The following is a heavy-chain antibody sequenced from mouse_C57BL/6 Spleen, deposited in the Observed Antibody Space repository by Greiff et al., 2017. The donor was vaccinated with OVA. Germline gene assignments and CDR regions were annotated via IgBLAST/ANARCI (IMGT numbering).Heavy chain of an antibody. V-gene: IGHV1-15*01. D-gene: IGHD5-1*01. CDR2: IDPETGGT. Sequence: QVQLKESGAELVRPGASVTLSCKASGYTFTDYEMHWVKQTPVHGLEWIGAIDPETGGTAYNQKFKGKAILTADKSSSTAYMELRSLTSEDSAVYYCTRYAYRYYFDYGGQGTTLTVSS. CDR1: GYTFTDYE. J-gene: IGHJ2*01. CDR3: TRYAYRYYFDY.